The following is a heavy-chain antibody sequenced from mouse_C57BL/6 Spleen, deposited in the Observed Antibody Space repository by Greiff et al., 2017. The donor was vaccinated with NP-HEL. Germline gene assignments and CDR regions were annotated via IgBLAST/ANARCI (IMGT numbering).Heavy chain of an antibody. J-gene: IGHJ3*01. V-gene: IGHV1-69*01. Sequence: QVQLQQPGAELVMPGASVKLSCKASGYTFTSYWMHWVKQRPGQGLEWIGEIDPSDSYTNYNQKFKGKSTLTVDKSSSTAYMQLSSLTSEDSAVYYGARLLVSSGSAWFAYKGQGTLVTVSA. CDR1: GYTFTSYW. CDR3: ARLLVSSGSAWFAY. CDR2: IDPSDSYT. D-gene: IGHD3-2*02.